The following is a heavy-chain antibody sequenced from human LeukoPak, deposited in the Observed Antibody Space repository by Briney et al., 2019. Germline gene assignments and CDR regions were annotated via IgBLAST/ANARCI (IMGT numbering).Heavy chain of an antibody. Sequence: GSLRLSCTASGLTFSTSGFNWVRQAPGKGVEWVASIGPTGSDRYHADSIKGRFTISRDNANNFLYLQMNSLRAEDTAVYYCATETNGSHYDYWGQGTLLTVSS. CDR3: ATETNGSHYDY. CDR1: GLTFSTSG. J-gene: IGHJ4*02. CDR2: IGPTGSDR. D-gene: IGHD1-14*01. V-gene: IGHV3-21*03.